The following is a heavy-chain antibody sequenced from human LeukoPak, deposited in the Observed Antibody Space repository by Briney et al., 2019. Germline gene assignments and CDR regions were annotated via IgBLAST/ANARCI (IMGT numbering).Heavy chain of an antibody. J-gene: IGHJ6*02. CDR2: IIPIFGTA. Sequence: GASVKVSCKASGYTFTAYYFHWVRQTPGQGLEWMGGIIPIFGTANYAQKFQGRVTITADESTSTAYMELSSLRSEDTAVYYCATNTYDILTGYYHYYYYYGMDVWGQGTTVTVSS. D-gene: IGHD3-9*01. V-gene: IGHV1-69*13. CDR3: ATNTYDILTGYYHYYYYYGMDV. CDR1: GYTFTAYY.